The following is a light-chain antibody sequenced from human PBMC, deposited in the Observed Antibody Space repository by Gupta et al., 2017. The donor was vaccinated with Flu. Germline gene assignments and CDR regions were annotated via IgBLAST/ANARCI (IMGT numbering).Light chain of an antibody. CDR1: W. CDR3: KQFYNFPT. V-gene: IGKV1-5*03. Sequence: WLAWYQQKPGKAPNLLTYEASSLEDGVPSRFSGSGSGTEFTLTISSLQPDDFATYYCKQFYNFPTLGGGTTVEIK. J-gene: IGKJ4*01. CDR2: EAS.